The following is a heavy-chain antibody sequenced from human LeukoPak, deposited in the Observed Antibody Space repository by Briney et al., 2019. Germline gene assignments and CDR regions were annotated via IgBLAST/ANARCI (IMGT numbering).Heavy chain of an antibody. J-gene: IGHJ5*02. V-gene: IGHV3-23*01. Sequence: GGSLRLSCAASGFTFSSYAMSWVRQAPGKGLEWVSAISGSGGSTYYADSVKGRFTISRDNSKNTLYLQMNSLRAEDTAVYYCAKDRSSYDFWSGYPNWFDPWGQGTLVTVSS. CDR1: GFTFSSYA. CDR2: ISGSGGST. D-gene: IGHD3-3*01. CDR3: AKDRSSYDFWSGYPNWFDP.